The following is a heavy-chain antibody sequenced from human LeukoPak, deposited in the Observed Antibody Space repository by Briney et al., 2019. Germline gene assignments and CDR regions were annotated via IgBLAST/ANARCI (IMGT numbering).Heavy chain of an antibody. CDR3: GRSYYYYYYMDV. Sequence: GASVKVSCKASGGTFSSYAISWVRQAPGQGLEWMGRIIPIFGTANYAQKFQGRVTITTDESTSTAYMELSSLRSEDTAVYYCGRSYYYYYYMDVWGKGTTVTVSS. CDR1: GGTFSSYA. V-gene: IGHV1-69*05. J-gene: IGHJ6*03. CDR2: IIPIFGTA.